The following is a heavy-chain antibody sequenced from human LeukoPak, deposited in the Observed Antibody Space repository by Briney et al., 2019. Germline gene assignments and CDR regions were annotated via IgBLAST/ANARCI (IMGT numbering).Heavy chain of an antibody. V-gene: IGHV4-30-4*08. CDR1: GGSISSGDYY. Sequence: SETLSLTCTVSGGSISSGDYYWSWIRQPPGKGLEWIGYIHYSGSTYYNPSLKSRVTITVDRSKNQFSLKLSSVTAADTAVYYCASPPFDYWGQGTLVTVSS. J-gene: IGHJ4*02. CDR3: ASPPFDY. CDR2: IHYSGST.